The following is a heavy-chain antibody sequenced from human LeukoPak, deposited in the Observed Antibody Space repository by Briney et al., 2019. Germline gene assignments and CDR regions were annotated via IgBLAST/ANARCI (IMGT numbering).Heavy chain of an antibody. D-gene: IGHD2-15*01. J-gene: IGHJ4*02. Sequence: ASVKVSCKASGYTFTGYYMHWVRRAPGQGLEWMGWINPNSGGTNYAQKFQGRVTMTRDTSISTAYMELSRLRSDDTAVYYCARGAVVAATLVFDYWGQGTLVTVSS. V-gene: IGHV1-2*02. CDR2: INPNSGGT. CDR1: GYTFTGYY. CDR3: ARGAVVAATLVFDY.